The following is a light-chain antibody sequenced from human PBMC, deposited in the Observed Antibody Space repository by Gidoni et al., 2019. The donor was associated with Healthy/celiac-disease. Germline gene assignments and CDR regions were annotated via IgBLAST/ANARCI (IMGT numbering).Light chain of an antibody. CDR3: LKHKSYP. V-gene: IGKV1-17*01. Sequence: DIQMTQAPSSLSASVGGRVTITRRASQGSRNDLGWYQQKSGKAPKRLIYAASSLQSGVPSRFSGSGSGTEFTITISSLQPEDIATYYCLKHKSYPFGGGTKVEIK. J-gene: IGKJ4*01. CDR2: AAS. CDR1: QGSRND.